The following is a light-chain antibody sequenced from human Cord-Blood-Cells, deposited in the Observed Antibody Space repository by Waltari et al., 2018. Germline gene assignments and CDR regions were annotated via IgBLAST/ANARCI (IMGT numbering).Light chain of an antibody. CDR1: LSLLHSDGYNY. V-gene: IGKV2-28*01. CDR3: MQALQTPPYT. Sequence: IVLTHSHLPLPVPPGEPPSISSSSSLSLLHSDGYNYLDWYLQKPGQSPQLLIYLGSNRASGVPDRFSGSGSGTDFTLKISRVEAEDVGVYYCMQALQTPPYTFGQGTKLEIK. CDR2: LGS. J-gene: IGKJ2*01.